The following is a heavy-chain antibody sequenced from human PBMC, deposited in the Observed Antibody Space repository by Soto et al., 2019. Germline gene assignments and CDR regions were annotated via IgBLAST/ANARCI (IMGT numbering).Heavy chain of an antibody. CDR2: TKEDGSQK. J-gene: IGHJ3*02. V-gene: IGHV3-7*05. D-gene: IGHD1-1*01. Sequence: EVQVVESGGDLVQPGGSLSLSCAASGFTFSRFWMSWARQAPGKGLEWVATTKEDGSQKYYVDSVKGRFSISRDNAKNSLHLQMNSLRYEDTAVYYCAGRPDGFDIWGQGTTVTVS. CDR3: AGRPDGFDI. CDR1: GFTFSRFW.